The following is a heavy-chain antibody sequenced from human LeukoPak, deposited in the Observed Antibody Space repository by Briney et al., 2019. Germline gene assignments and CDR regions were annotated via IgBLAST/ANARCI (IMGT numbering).Heavy chain of an antibody. CDR1: GFTFSTYW. D-gene: IGHD3-10*01. Sequence: GRSLRLSCAASGFTFSTYWMHWVRQAPGKGLVRVSRISTDGSSATYADSVKGRFTISRDNAKNTLYLQMNSLRAEDTAVYYCARVMYYYASGSLVVYYFDSWGQGTLVTVSS. J-gene: IGHJ4*02. V-gene: IGHV3-74*01. CDR3: ARVMYYYASGSLVVYYFDS. CDR2: ISTDGSSA.